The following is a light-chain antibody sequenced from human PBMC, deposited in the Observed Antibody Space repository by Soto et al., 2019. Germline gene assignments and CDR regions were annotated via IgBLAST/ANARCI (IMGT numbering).Light chain of an antibody. V-gene: IGKV3-20*01. CDR2: GTT. J-gene: IGKJ4*01. CDR3: QQYGSSPPT. Sequence: EIVLTQSPGTVSLSPGETATLSCRASQTVSSNYLAWYQQKPGQAPRLLIYGTTSRATGVPDRFSGGGSGTAFTLTISGLEPEDFALYNCQQYGSSPPTCGGGTKVEIK. CDR1: QTVSSNY.